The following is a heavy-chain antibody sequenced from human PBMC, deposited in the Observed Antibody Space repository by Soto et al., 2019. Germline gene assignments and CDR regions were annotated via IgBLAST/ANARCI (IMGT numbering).Heavy chain of an antibody. V-gene: IGHV6-1*01. CDR2: TYYMSKWYN. Sequence: PSQTLSLTCAISGDSVSSNSAAWNWIRQSPSRGLKWLGRTYYMSKWYNDYAVSVKSRITINPDTSKIQFSLQLNSVTPEDTAVYYCAREGLVVPAAPNWFDPWGQGTLVTVSS. CDR1: GDSVSSNSAA. D-gene: IGHD2-2*01. J-gene: IGHJ5*02. CDR3: AREGLVVPAAPNWFDP.